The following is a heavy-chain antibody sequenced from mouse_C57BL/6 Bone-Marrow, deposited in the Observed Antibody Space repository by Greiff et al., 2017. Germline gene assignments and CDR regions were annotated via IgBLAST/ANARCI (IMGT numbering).Heavy chain of an antibody. CDR2: IHPNSGST. CDR1: GYTFTSYW. J-gene: IGHJ1*03. V-gene: IGHV1-64*01. CDR3: AGSYYYGSSYRYFDV. Sequence: QVPLQQPGAELVKPGASVKLSCKASGYTFTSYWMHWVKQRPGQGLEWIGMIHPNSGSTNYNEKFKSKATLTVDKSSSTAYMQLSSLTSEDSAVYYCAGSYYYGSSYRYFDVWGTGTTVTVSS. D-gene: IGHD1-1*01.